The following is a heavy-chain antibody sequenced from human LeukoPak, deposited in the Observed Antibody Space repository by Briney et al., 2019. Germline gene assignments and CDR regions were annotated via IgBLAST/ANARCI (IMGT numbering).Heavy chain of an antibody. CDR1: GYTFAAYG. Sequence: SVKVSCKTSGYTFAAYGITWVRQAPGQGLEWMGGITPIFRTPNYAQKFQGRVTITAVESMSTAYMELSSLRSEDTAVYYCARAEDYGDYVSDYWGQGTLVTVSS. V-gene: IGHV1-69*13. J-gene: IGHJ4*02. D-gene: IGHD4-17*01. CDR2: ITPIFRTP. CDR3: ARAEDYGDYVSDY.